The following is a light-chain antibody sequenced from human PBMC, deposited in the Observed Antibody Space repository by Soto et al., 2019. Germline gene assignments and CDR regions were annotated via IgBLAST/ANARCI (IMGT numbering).Light chain of an antibody. J-gene: IGKJ4*01. Sequence: EIVMTQSPATLSVSPGERATLSCRASQSVSSNLAWYQQKPGQAPRLLIYGASTRATGIPARFSGSGSGTEFTLTINSLQSEDFAIYYCQQYNNWPPLTFGGGTNVEIK. CDR2: GAS. V-gene: IGKV3-15*01. CDR3: QQYNNWPPLT. CDR1: QSVSSN.